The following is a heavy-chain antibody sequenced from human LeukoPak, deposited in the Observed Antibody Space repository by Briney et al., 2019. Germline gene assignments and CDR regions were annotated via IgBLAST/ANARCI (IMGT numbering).Heavy chain of an antibody. Sequence: PGGSLRLSCAASGFTFSTYSMNWVRQAPGKGLEWVSPISSSSTYIYYADSVKGRFTISRDNAKNSLYLQMNSLRAEDTAVYYCARDLNTGYSSGWYIDYWGQGTLVTVSS. D-gene: IGHD6-19*01. CDR2: ISSSSTYI. CDR1: GFTFSTYS. J-gene: IGHJ4*02. CDR3: ARDLNTGYSSGWYIDY. V-gene: IGHV3-21*01.